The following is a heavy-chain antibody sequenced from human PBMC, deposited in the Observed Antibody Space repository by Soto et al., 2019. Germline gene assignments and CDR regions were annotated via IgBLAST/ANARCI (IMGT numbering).Heavy chain of an antibody. CDR1: GFTFGDYA. CDR3: TRARKQQLVKDSYFDY. D-gene: IGHD6-13*01. CDR2: IRSKAYGGTT. Sequence: GGSLRLSCTASGFTFGDYAMSWVRQAPGKGLEWVGFIRSKAYGGTTEYAASVKGRFTISRDDSKSIAYLQMNSLKTEDTAVYYCTRARKQQLVKDSYFDYWGQGTLVTVSS. J-gene: IGHJ4*02. V-gene: IGHV3-49*04.